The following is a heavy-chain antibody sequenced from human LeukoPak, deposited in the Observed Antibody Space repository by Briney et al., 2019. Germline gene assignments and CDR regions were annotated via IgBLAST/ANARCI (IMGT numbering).Heavy chain of an antibody. V-gene: IGHV3-9*03. CDR3: AKGYSSSWYFPTLDY. CDR2: ISWNSGST. Sequence: PGRSLRLSCAASGFTFDDYAMHWVRQAPGKGLEWVSGISWNSGSTAYADSVKGRFTISRDNAKNSLYLQMNSLRAEDMAFYYCAKGYSSSWYFPTLDYWGQGTLVTVSS. CDR1: GFTFDDYA. D-gene: IGHD6-13*01. J-gene: IGHJ4*02.